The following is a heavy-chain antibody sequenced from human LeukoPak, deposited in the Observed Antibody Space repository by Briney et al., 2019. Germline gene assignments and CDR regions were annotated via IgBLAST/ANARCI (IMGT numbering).Heavy chain of an antibody. J-gene: IGHJ3*02. Sequence: ASVKVSCKASGYTFTGYYMHWVRQAPGQGLEWMGWINPNSGGTNYAQKFRGRVTMTRDTSISTAYMELSRLRSDDTAVYYCARSRLEQNDAFDIWGQGTMVTVSS. D-gene: IGHD6-13*01. CDR3: ARSRLEQNDAFDI. V-gene: IGHV1-2*02. CDR2: INPNSGGT. CDR1: GYTFTGYY.